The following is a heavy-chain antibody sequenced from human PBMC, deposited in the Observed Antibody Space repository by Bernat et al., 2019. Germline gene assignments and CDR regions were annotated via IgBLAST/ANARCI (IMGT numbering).Heavy chain of an antibody. Sequence: QVQLQQWGAGLLKPSETLSLTCAVYGGSFSGYYWSWIRQPPGKGLEWIGEINHSGSTNYNPSLKSRVTISVDTSKNQFSLKLSSVTAADTAVYYCARRRSPTYSDDSSGYYRGTRYYFEYWGQGTLVTVSS. J-gene: IGHJ4*02. CDR2: INHSGST. D-gene: IGHD3-22*01. CDR3: ARRRSPTYSDDSSGYYRGTRYYFEY. CDR1: GGSFSGYY. V-gene: IGHV4-34*01.